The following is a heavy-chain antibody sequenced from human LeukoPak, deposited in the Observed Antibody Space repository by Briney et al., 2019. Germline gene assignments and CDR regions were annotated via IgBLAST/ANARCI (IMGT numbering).Heavy chain of an antibody. V-gene: IGHV3-11*04. CDR3: ATYNWNYEGYFDY. CDR2: ISSSGSTI. CDR1: GFTFSDYY. D-gene: IGHD1-7*01. J-gene: IGHJ4*02. Sequence: GGSLRLSCAASGFTFSDYYMSWIRQAPGKGLEWVSYISSSGSTIYYADSVKGRFTISRENAKNSLYLQMNSLRAEDAAVYYCATYNWNYEGYFDYWGQGTLVTVSS.